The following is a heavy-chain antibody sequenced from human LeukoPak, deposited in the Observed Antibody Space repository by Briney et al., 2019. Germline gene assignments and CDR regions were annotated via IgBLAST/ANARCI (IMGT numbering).Heavy chain of an antibody. J-gene: IGHJ6*02. CDR2: ISAYNGNT. V-gene: IGHV1-18*01. CDR1: GYTFTSYG. Sequence: ASVKVSCKASGYTFTSYGISWVRQAPGQGLEWMGWISAYNGNTNYAQKLQGRVTMTTDTSTSTAYMELRSLGSDDTAVYYCARVKGGRLLRFLEWSTNYYYYGMDVWGQGTTVTVSS. CDR3: ARVKGGRLLRFLEWSTNYYYYGMDV. D-gene: IGHD3-3*01.